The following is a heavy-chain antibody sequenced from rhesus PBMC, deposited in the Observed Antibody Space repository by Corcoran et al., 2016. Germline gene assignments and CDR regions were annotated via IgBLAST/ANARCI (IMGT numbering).Heavy chain of an antibody. CDR1: GYYISSGYG. CDR3: ARTPGQWGGDD. J-gene: IGHJ4*01. D-gene: IGHD3-34*01. V-gene: IGHV4-127*01. Sequence: VQLQESGQELVQPSENLSLTFAVSGYYISSGYGWSWIRQPPGQGREWIGDIGGSSGSTNYDPALKGRVTIAKDTAKSQASLKLSCVTAADTAVYYCARTPGQWGGDDWGQGVLLTVSS. CDR2: IGGSSGST.